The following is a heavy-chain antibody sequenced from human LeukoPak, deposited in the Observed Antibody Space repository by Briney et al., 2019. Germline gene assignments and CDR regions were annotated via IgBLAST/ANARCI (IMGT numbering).Heavy chain of an antibody. D-gene: IGHD3-10*01. CDR3: ASRVYGLGSFNY. V-gene: IGHV4-39*01. Sequence: SETLSLTCTVSGDSISSTSYYWDWIRQPPGKGLEWIGSIYNSGTTYYNPSLKSRVTISVDTSMNQFSLKVSSVTAADTAVYYCASRVYGLGSFNYWGQGTLVTVSS. CDR1: GDSISSTSYY. J-gene: IGHJ4*01. CDR2: IYNSGTT.